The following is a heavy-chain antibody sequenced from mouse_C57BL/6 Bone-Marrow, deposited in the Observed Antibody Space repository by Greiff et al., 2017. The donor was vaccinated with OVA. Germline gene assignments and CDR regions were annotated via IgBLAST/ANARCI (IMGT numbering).Heavy chain of an antibody. D-gene: IGHD3-2*02. Sequence: QVQLQQSGAELARPGASVKLSCKASGYTFTSYGISWVKQRTGQGLEWIGEIYPRSGNTYYNEKFKGKATLTADKSSSTAYMELRSLTSEDSAVYFCARSIKQLRLLYFDYWGQGTTLTVSS. CDR1: GYTFTSYG. CDR2: IYPRSGNT. J-gene: IGHJ2*01. V-gene: IGHV1-81*01. CDR3: ARSIKQLRLLYFDY.